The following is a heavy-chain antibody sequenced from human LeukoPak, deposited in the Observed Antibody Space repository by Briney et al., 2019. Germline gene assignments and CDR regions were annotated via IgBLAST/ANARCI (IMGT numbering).Heavy chain of an antibody. D-gene: IGHD6-13*01. CDR3: ARIAAPGNRRLNF. V-gene: IGHV1-8*01. J-gene: IGHJ4*02. Sequence: ASVKVSCKASGYTFTTYDINWVRQAAGQGLEWMGWRNPNSGNTGNAQKFQGRVTTTRNTSISAAYMELTSLTSEDTAVCFRARIAAPGNRRLNFWGQGTLVTVSS. CDR2: RNPNSGNT. CDR1: GYTFTTYD.